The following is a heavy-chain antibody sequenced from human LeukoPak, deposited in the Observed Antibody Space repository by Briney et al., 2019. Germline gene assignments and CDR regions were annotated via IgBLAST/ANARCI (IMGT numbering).Heavy chain of an antibody. V-gene: IGHV1-69*02. Sequence: GASVKVSCKASGGTFSSYTISWVRQAPGQGLEWMGRIIPILGIANYAQKFQGRVTITADKSTSTAYMELSSLRSEDTAVYYCARASPVGSGYYYFDYWGQGTLATVSS. CDR2: IIPILGIA. CDR3: ARASPVGSGYYYFDY. CDR1: GGTFSSYT. J-gene: IGHJ4*02. D-gene: IGHD3-22*01.